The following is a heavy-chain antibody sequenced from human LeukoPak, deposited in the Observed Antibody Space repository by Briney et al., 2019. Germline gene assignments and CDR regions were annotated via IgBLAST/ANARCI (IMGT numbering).Heavy chain of an antibody. V-gene: IGHV1-2*04. J-gene: IGHJ1*01. Sequence: ASLTVSCTASAYTFTGYNMPWERQAHGQGIEWMGWINPNSGGTNYAQKFQGWVTMTRDTSISTAYMELSRLRSDDTAVYFQAEDGIRYFDWLPSAEYFQHWGQGTLVTVSS. CDR3: AEDGIRYFDWLPSAEYFQH. D-gene: IGHD3-9*01. CDR2: INPNSGGT. CDR1: AYTFTGYN.